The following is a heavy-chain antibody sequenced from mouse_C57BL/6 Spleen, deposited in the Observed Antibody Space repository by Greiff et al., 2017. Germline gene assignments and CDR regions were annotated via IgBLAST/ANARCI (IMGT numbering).Heavy chain of an antibody. CDR3: ARSGRLRRVFDY. Sequence: QVQLQQPGAELVMPGASVKLSCKASGYTFTSYWMHWVKQRPGQGLEWIGEIDPSDSYTNYNQKFKGKSTLTVDKSSSTAYMQLSSLTSEDSAVXYCARSGRLRRVFDYWGQGTTLTVSS. V-gene: IGHV1-69*01. J-gene: IGHJ2*01. D-gene: IGHD2-4*01. CDR1: GYTFTSYW. CDR2: IDPSDSYT.